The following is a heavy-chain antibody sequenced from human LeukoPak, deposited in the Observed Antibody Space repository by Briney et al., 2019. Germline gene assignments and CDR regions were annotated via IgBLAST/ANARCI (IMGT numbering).Heavy chain of an antibody. CDR2: ISSSGSII. CDR1: GFTCSDYY. D-gene: IGHD4-23*01. Sequence: GALRLSCAASGFTCSDYYMSWIRQAPGKGLEWVSYISSSGSIIYYADSVKGRFTISRDNAKKSLYQQMNSLRAEDTAVYYCARGPTVVTGAFDYWGQGTLVTVSS. J-gene: IGHJ4*02. CDR3: ARGPTVVTGAFDY. V-gene: IGHV3-11*04.